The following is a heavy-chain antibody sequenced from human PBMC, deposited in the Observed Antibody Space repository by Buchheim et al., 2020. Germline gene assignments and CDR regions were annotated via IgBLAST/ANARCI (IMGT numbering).Heavy chain of an antibody. D-gene: IGHD3-9*01. Sequence: EVQLVESGGGLAQPGGSLRLSCVGSGFIFSSFSMNWVRQTPGKGLEWVSYISSSSSTIYYADSVKGRFSISRDNAKNSLFLKMNSLRAEDTAVYYCASLSLNFYHYYGMDVWGQGTT. V-gene: IGHV3-48*01. CDR2: ISSSSSTI. CDR1: GFIFSSFS. CDR3: ASLSLNFYHYYGMDV. J-gene: IGHJ6*02.